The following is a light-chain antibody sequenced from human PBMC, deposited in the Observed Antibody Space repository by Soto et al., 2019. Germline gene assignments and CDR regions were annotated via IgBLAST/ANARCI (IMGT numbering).Light chain of an antibody. Sequence: SALTQPPPVSGAPGQRVTISCTGSSSNIGAGYDVHWYQQLPGTAPKLLIYGNTNRPSGVPDRFSGSKSGSSASLAITGLQAEDEADYYCQSYDSSLHASVFGTGTKVTVL. V-gene: IGLV1-40*01. CDR1: SSNIGAGYD. J-gene: IGLJ1*01. CDR2: GNT. CDR3: QSYDSSLHASV.